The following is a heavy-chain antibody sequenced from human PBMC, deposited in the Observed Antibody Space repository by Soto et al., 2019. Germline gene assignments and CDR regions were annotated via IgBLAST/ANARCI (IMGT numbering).Heavy chain of an antibody. V-gene: IGHV3-23*01. CDR2: ISGSGGSI. CDR3: ARVSGWNTASYFDY. Sequence: GGSLRLSCAASGFTFSNYAMNWVRQAPGKGLEWVSIISGSGGSIYYADSVKGRFTISRDNSKNTLYLQMNSLRGEDTAVYYCARVSGWNTASYFDYWGQGTLVTVSS. CDR1: GFTFSNYA. J-gene: IGHJ4*02. D-gene: IGHD6-19*01.